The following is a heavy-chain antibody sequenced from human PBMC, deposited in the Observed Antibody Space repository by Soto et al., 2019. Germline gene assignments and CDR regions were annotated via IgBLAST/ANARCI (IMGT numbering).Heavy chain of an antibody. CDR3: ARARGPITMGRRIALDAMDV. D-gene: IGHD3-10*01. CDR2: INPDGSET. V-gene: IGHV3-7*03. Sequence: GGSLRFSCAASGFTFSYYWMTWVRQAPGKGLEWVANINPDGSETFYADPLKGRLTISRDNSKNSLSLHMDSLRVEDTAVYSFARARGPITMGRRIALDAMDVCHQAATVTVSS. J-gene: IGHJ6*02. CDR1: GFTFSYYW.